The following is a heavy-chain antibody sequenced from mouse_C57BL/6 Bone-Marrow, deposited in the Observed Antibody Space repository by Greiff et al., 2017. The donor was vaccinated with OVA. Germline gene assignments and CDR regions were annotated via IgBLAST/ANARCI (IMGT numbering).Heavy chain of an antibody. V-gene: IGHV1-69*01. CDR2: IDPSDSYT. CDR1: GYTFTSYW. J-gene: IGHJ2*01. CDR3: ASEPIYYYGSSYGGLDY. Sequence: VQLQQPGAELVMPGASVKLSCKASGYTFTSYWMHWVKQRPGQGLEWIGEIDPSDSYTNYNQKFKGKSTLTVDKSSSTAYMQLSSLTSEDSAVYYCASEPIYYYGSSYGGLDYWGQGTTLTVSS. D-gene: IGHD1-1*01.